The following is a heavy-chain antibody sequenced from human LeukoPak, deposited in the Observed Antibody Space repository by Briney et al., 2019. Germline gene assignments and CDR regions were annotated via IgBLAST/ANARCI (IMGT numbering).Heavy chain of an antibody. CDR2: IYYSGST. J-gene: IGHJ4*02. V-gene: IGHV4-39*07. CDR1: GGSISSSSYY. D-gene: IGHD6-13*01. Sequence: SETLSLTCTVSGGSISSSSYYWGWIRQPPGKGLEWIGSIYYSGSTYYNPSLKSRVTISVDTSKNQFSLKLSSVTAADTAVYYCARESASSSWYGGVDYWGQGTLVTVSS. CDR3: ARESASSSWYGGVDY.